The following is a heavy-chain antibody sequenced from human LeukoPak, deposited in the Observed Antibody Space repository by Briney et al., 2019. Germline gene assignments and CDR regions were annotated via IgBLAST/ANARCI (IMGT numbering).Heavy chain of an antibody. CDR3: ARARYCSGGSCLEAFDI. D-gene: IGHD2-15*01. Sequence: SSVKVSCKASGGTFSSYAISWVRQAPGQGLEWMGRIIPIFGTANYAQKFQGRVTITTDESTSTAYMELSSLRSEDTAVYYCARARYCSGGSCLEAFDIWGQGTMVTVSS. CDR2: IIPIFGTA. CDR1: GGTFSSYA. V-gene: IGHV1-69*05. J-gene: IGHJ3*02.